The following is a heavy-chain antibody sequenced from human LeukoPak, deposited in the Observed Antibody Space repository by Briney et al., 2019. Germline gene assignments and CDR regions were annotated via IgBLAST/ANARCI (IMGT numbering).Heavy chain of an antibody. J-gene: IGHJ4*02. Sequence: PSQTLSLTCTVSGGSIISGSYYWSWIRQPAGKGLEWIGRIYTSGSTNYNPSLKSRVTISVDTSKNQFSLKLSSVTAADTAVYYCARGAFWSAYSGVDYWGQGTLVTVSS. V-gene: IGHV4-61*02. CDR1: GGSIISGSYY. D-gene: IGHD3-3*01. CDR3: ARGAFWSAYSGVDY. CDR2: IYTSGST.